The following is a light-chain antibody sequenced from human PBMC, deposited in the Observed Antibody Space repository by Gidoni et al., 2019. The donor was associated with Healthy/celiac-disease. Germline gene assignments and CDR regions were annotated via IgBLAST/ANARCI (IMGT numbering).Light chain of an antibody. J-gene: IGKJ2*01. CDR2: GAS. V-gene: IGKV3D-15*01. Sequence: DIVMTQSPATLSVSPGERATLSCRASQSVSSNLAWYQQKPGQAPRLLIYGASTRATGIPARFSGSGSGTEFTLTISSLQSEDFAVYYCQQYNNWPMYTFXXXTKLEIK. CDR3: QQYNNWPMYT. CDR1: QSVSSN.